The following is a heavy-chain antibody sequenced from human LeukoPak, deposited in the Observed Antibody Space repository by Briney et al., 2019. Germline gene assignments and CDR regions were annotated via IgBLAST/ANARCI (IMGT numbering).Heavy chain of an antibody. D-gene: IGHD2-2*01. Sequence: SVKVSCKAPGGTFSSYAISWVRQAPGQGLEWMGGIIPIFGTANYAQKFQGRVTITADKSTSTAYMELSSLRSEDTAVYYCARSSYCSSTSCYAGRDWFDPWGQGTLVTVSS. CDR2: IIPIFGTA. CDR3: ARSSYCSSTSCYAGRDWFDP. CDR1: GGTFSSYA. J-gene: IGHJ5*02. V-gene: IGHV1-69*06.